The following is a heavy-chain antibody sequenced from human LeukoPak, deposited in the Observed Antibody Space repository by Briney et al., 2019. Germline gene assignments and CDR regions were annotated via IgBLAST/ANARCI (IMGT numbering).Heavy chain of an antibody. J-gene: IGHJ4*02. V-gene: IGHV3-21*01. Sequence: GGSLRLSCAASGFTFSSYSMNWVRQAPGKGLEWVSSISSSSSYIYYADSVKGRFTISRDNAKNSLYLQMNSLRAEDTAVYYCAGYYDSSGYPTETDYWGQGTLVTVYS. D-gene: IGHD3-22*01. CDR3: AGYYDSSGYPTETDY. CDR1: GFTFSSYS. CDR2: ISSSSSYI.